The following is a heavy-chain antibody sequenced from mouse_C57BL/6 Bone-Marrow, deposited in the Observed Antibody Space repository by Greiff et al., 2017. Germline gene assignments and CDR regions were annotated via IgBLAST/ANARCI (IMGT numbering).Heavy chain of an antibody. CDR3: ARGYYGSPYAMDY. D-gene: IGHD1-1*01. V-gene: IGHV1-81*01. CDR2: IYPRSGNT. J-gene: IGHJ4*01. CDR1: GYTFTSYG. Sequence: VQLQQSGAELARPGASVKLSCKASGYTFTSYGISWVKQRTGQGLEWIGEIYPRSGNTYYNEKFKGKATLTADKSSSTAYMELRSLTSENSAVYFCARGYYGSPYAMDYWGQGTSVTVSS.